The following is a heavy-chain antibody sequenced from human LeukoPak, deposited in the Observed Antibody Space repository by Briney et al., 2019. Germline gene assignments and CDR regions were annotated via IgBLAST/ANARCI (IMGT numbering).Heavy chain of an antibody. V-gene: IGHV4-38-2*02. CDR3: ARDTGSGWDY. CDR1: GYSISSGYY. J-gene: IGHJ4*02. D-gene: IGHD6-19*01. Sequence: SETLSLTCAVSGYSISSGYYWGWIRQPPGKGLEWIGSIYHSGSTYYNPSLKSRVTISVDTSKNQFSLKLSSVTAADTAVYYCARDTGSGWDYWGQGTLVTVSS. CDR2: IYHSGST.